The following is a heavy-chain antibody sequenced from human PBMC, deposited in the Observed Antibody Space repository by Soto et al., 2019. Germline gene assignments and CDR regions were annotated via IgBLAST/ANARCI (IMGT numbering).Heavy chain of an antibody. CDR2: ISYDGSNK. V-gene: IGHV3-30*18. Sequence: QVQLVESGGGVVQPGRSLRLSCAASGFTFSSYGMHWVRQAPGKGLEWVAVISYDGSNKYYADSVKGRFTISRDNSKNTLYLQMNSLRAEDTAVYYCAKAIGPFYYYGMDVWGQGTTVTVSS. J-gene: IGHJ6*02. D-gene: IGHD3-10*01. CDR3: AKAIGPFYYYGMDV. CDR1: GFTFSSYG.